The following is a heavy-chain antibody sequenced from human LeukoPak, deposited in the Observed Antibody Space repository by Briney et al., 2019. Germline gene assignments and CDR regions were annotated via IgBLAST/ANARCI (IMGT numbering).Heavy chain of an antibody. V-gene: IGHV1-8*01. Sequence: VKVSCKXSGXTXXSYDINWVRQATGQGLEWMGWMNPNSGNTGYARKFQGRVTMTRNTSISTAYMELSSLRSEDTAVYYCARGGLGRYRYWGQGTLVTVSS. CDR1: GXTXXSYD. CDR3: ARGGLGRYRY. CDR2: MNPNSGNT. D-gene: IGHD1-1*01. J-gene: IGHJ4*02.